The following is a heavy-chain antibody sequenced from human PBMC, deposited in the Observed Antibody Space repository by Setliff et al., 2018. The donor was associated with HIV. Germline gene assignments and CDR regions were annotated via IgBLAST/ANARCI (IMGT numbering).Heavy chain of an antibody. CDR1: GDSINSGDYY. CDR3: ARADSSSWFFATFDI. CDR2: IYHSGST. J-gene: IGHJ3*02. V-gene: IGHV4-30-4*01. Sequence: KASETLSLTCTVSGDSINSGDYYWSWIRQPPGKGLEWIGYIYHSGSTHYNPSLNSRVAFSVDTSKKQFSLKLYSVTVADTAFYYCARADSSSWFFATFDIWGQGTMVTVSS. D-gene: IGHD6-13*01.